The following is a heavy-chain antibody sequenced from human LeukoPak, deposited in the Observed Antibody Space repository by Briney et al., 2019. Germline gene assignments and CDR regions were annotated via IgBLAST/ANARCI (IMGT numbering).Heavy chain of an antibody. V-gene: IGHV3-48*01. Sequence: GGSLRLSCAASGFTFSSYSMNWVRQAPGKGLEWISYLTSHGSTMYYADSVKGRFTISRDNAKNSLYLQMNSLRAEDTAVYYCARDWNYGGTIDYWGQGILVTVSS. CDR3: ARDWNYGGTIDY. CDR2: LTSHGSTM. J-gene: IGHJ4*02. CDR1: GFTFSSYS. D-gene: IGHD4-23*01.